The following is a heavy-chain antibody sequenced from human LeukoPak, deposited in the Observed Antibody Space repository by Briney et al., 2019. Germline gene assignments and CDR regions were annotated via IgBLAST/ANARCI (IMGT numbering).Heavy chain of an antibody. CDR1: GGTFSSYA. V-gene: IGHV1-69*05. J-gene: IGHJ4*02. CDR3: ARWERHSSSLWYYFDY. D-gene: IGHD6-6*01. CDR2: IIPIFGTA. Sequence: SVKVSCKASGGTFSSYAISWVRQAPGQGLEWMGGIIPIFGTANYAQKFQGRVTITTDESASTAYMELSSLRSEDTAVYYCARWERHSSSLWYYFDYWGQGTLVTVSS.